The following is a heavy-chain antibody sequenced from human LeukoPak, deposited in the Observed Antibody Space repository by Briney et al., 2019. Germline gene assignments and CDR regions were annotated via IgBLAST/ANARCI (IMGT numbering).Heavy chain of an antibody. D-gene: IGHD3-22*01. V-gene: IGHV4-39*01. Sequence: SKTLSLTCTVSGGSISSSSYYWGWIRQPPGKGLEWIGSIFYSGSTYYNPSLKSRVTISVDTSKNQFSLKVGSVTAADTAVYYCARQSGTYYYDTSGYLRFDSWGQGTLVTVSS. J-gene: IGHJ4*02. CDR1: GGSISSSSYY. CDR2: IFYSGST. CDR3: ARQSGTYYYDTSGYLRFDS.